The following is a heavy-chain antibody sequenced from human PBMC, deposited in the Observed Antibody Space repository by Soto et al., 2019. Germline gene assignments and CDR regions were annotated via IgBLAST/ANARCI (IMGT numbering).Heavy chain of an antibody. Sequence: GGSLRLSCAASGFTFSSYAMHWVRQAPGKGLEWVAVISYDGSNKYYADSVKGRFTISRDNSKNTLYLQMSSLRAEDTAVYYFVRDQDYDILTGHPPGDYWGQGTLVTVSS. CDR1: GFTFSSYA. V-gene: IGHV3-30-3*01. J-gene: IGHJ4*02. D-gene: IGHD3-9*01. CDR2: ISYDGSNK. CDR3: VRDQDYDILTGHPPGDY.